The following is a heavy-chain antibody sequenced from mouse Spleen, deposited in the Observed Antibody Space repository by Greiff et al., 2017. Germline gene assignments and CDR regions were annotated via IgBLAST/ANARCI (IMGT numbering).Heavy chain of an antibody. CDR3: ARTYGDYGDAMDY. CDR1: GFTFSDYG. J-gene: IGHJ4*01. V-gene: IGHV5-17*01. Sequence: EVKLVESGGGLVKPGGSLKLSCAASGFTFSDYGMHWVRQAPEKGLEWVAYISSGSSTIYYADTVKGRFTISRDNAKNTLFLQMTSLRSEDTAMYYCARTYGDYGDAMDYWGQGTSVTVSS. CDR2: ISSGSSTI. D-gene: IGHD2-13*01.